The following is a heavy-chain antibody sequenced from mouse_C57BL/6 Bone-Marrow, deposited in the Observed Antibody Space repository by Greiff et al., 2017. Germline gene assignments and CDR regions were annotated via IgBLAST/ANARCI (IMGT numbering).Heavy chain of an antibody. CDR1: GFTFSSYT. Sequence: EVQLVESGGGLVKPGGSLKLSCAASGFTFSSYTMSWVRQTPEKRLEWVATISGGGGNTYYPDSVKGRFTISRDNAKNTLYLQMSSLRSEDTALYYCARPYYYGSSDYAMDYWGQGTSVTVSS. D-gene: IGHD1-1*01. J-gene: IGHJ4*01. V-gene: IGHV5-9*01. CDR3: ARPYYYGSSDYAMDY. CDR2: ISGGGGNT.